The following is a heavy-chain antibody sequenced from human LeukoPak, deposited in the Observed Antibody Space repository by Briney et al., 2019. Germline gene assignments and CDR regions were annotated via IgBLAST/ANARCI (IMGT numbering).Heavy chain of an antibody. D-gene: IGHD6-13*01. CDR2: IYYSGST. CDR1: GGSISSYY. V-gene: IGHV4-30-4*08. CDR3: ARDREEAAAGTFWFDP. J-gene: IGHJ5*02. Sequence: PSETLSLTCTVSGGSISSYYWSWIRQPPGKGLEWIGYIYYSGSTYYNPSLKSRVTISVDTSKNQFSLKLSSVTAADTAVYYCARDREEAAAGTFWFDPWGQGTLVTVSS.